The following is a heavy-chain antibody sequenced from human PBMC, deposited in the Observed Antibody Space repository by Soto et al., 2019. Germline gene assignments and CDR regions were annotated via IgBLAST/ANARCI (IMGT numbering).Heavy chain of an antibody. D-gene: IGHD6-19*01. CDR3: ARDLEVAVAGA. Sequence: GGSLRLSCAASGFTFSSYAMNWVRQAPGEGLEWVSFISGSGATTYYADSVKGRFTISRDNSKNTLYLQMNSLRAEDTAVYYCARDLEVAVAGAWGQGTLVTVSS. CDR2: ISGSGATT. V-gene: IGHV3-23*01. J-gene: IGHJ5*02. CDR1: GFTFSSYA.